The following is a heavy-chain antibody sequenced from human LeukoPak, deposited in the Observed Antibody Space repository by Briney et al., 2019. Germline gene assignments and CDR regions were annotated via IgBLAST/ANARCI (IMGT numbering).Heavy chain of an antibody. V-gene: IGHV3-7*01. Sequence: GGSLRLSCAASGFTFSSYWMSWVRQAPGKGLEWVANFKQDVSEKYYVDSVKGRFTISRDNSKNTLYLQMNSLRAEDTAVYYCANSGYGPYYYMDVWGKGTTVTVSS. CDR2: FKQDVSEK. J-gene: IGHJ6*03. CDR3: ANSGYGPYYYMDV. CDR1: GFTFSSYW. D-gene: IGHD5-12*01.